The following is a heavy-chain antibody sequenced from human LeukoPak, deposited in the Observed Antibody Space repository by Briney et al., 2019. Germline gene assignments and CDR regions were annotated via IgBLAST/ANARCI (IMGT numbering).Heavy chain of an antibody. J-gene: IGHJ4*02. CDR2: INHSGST. Sequence: SETLSLTCAVYGGSFSGYYWSWIRQPPGKGLEWIGEINHSGSTNYNPSLKSRVTISVDTSKNQFSLKLSSVTAADTAVYYCARAEMYSSSSGHFDYWGQGTLVTVSS. CDR1: GGSFSGYY. D-gene: IGHD6-6*01. CDR3: ARAEMYSSSSGHFDY. V-gene: IGHV4-34*01.